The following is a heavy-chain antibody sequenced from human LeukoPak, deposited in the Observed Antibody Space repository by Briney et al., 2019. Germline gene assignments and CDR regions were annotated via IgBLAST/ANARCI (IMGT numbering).Heavy chain of an antibody. J-gene: IGHJ4*02. D-gene: IGHD2-21*02. CDR2: ISDVGRSDI. CDR3: ARETPNCGGDCFDY. V-gene: IGHV3-48*03. Sequence: GGSLRVSCAASGFTLSSHEINWVRQAPGKGLEWVSYISDVGRSDIYFADSVKGRFTLSRDNANNSLYLQMNSLRAEDTAIYYCARETPNCGGDCFDYWGQGTLVTVSS. CDR1: GFTLSSHE.